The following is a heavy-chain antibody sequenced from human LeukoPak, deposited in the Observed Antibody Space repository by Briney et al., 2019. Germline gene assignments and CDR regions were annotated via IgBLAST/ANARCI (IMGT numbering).Heavy chain of an antibody. D-gene: IGHD2-21*01. CDR2: IYYTGST. V-gene: IGHV4-59*01. CDR1: GGSISTYY. CDR3: ARGVVIAPQTFDY. Sequence: SETLSLTCTVSGGSISTYYWSWIRQPPGKGLEWIGYIYYTGSTSYNPSLKSRVTMSLDASKNQFSLELNSVTPADTAVYYCARGVVIAPQTFDYWGQGTLVTVSS. J-gene: IGHJ4*02.